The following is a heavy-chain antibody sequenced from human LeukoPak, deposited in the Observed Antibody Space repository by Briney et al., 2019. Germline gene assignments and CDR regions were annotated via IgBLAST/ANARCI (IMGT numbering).Heavy chain of an antibody. V-gene: IGHV3-66*02. CDR3: ARGPPRFLEWLALDF. CDR2: IYSGGST. D-gene: IGHD3-3*01. CDR1: GFTVSSNY. Sequence: AGGPLRLSCAASGFTVSSNYMSWVRQAPGKGLEWVSLIYSGGSTYYADSVKGRFTISRDNSKNTLFLQMDSLRAEDTAVYYCARGPPRFLEWLALDFWGQGTLVTVSS. J-gene: IGHJ4*02.